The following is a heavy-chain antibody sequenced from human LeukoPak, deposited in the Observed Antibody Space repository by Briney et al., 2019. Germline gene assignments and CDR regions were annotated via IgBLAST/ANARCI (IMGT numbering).Heavy chain of an antibody. V-gene: IGHV3-9*01. CDR2: ISWDSGSS. CDR1: GFNLDDFA. D-gene: IGHD1-1*01. J-gene: IGHJ3*02. Sequence: PGRSLRLSCAASGFNLDDFAMHWVRLPPGKGLQWVSSISWDSGSSAYAESVKGRFTISRDNAKNSLYLQMNSLTPEDTALYYCIKDLRLGLHLDTFDIWGQGTMVTVSS. CDR3: IKDLRLGLHLDTFDI.